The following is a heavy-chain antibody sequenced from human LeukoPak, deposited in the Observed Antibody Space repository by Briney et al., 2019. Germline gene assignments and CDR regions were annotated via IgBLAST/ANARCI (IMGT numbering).Heavy chain of an antibody. Sequence: PGRSLRLSCAASGFTFSSYAMHWVRQAPGKGLEWVAVISYDGSNKYYADSVKGRFTISRDNSKTTVYLQINNLRVEDTALYYCARLPTGYPNWFDSWGQGTLVTVSS. CDR3: ARLPTGYPNWFDS. CDR2: ISYDGSNK. D-gene: IGHD3-9*01. V-gene: IGHV3-30-3*01. CDR1: GFTFSSYA. J-gene: IGHJ5*01.